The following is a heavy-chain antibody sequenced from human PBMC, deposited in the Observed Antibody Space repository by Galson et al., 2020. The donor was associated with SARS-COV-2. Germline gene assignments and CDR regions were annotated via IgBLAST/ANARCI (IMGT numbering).Heavy chain of an antibody. CDR1: GYRFTNYW. V-gene: IGHV5-51*01. CDR3: ARAPVPAWYSIHWANFDS. Sequence: GESLKISCKGSGYRFTNYWIGWVRQMPGKGLEWMGVNYPGDFDTKYSPSFQGHVTISVDTSINTAYLQWTRLIASDTAIYYCARAPVPAWYSIHWANFDSWGQGTQVTVSS. CDR2: NYPGDFDT. D-gene: IGHD6-13*01. J-gene: IGHJ4*02.